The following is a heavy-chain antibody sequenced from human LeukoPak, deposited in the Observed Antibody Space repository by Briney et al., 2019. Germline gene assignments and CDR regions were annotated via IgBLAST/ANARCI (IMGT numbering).Heavy chain of an antibody. V-gene: IGHV3-23*01. Sequence: GGSLRLSCAASGFTFSSYAMSWVRQAPGKGLEWVPAISGSGGSTYYADSVKGRFTISRDNSKNTLYLQMNSLRAEDTAVYYCAKGIYSSSSYYYYYGMDVWGQGTTVTVSS. J-gene: IGHJ6*02. CDR3: AKGIYSSSSYYYYYGMDV. CDR1: GFTFSSYA. CDR2: ISGSGGST. D-gene: IGHD6-6*01.